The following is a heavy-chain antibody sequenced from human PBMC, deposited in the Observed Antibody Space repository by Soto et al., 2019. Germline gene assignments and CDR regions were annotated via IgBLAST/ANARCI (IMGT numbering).Heavy chain of an antibody. CDR2: FYYSGST. CDR3: ARLGGYCTTSCYGYYAMDV. CDR1: GGSISSGTYS. V-gene: IGHV4-39*01. D-gene: IGHD2-8*01. Sequence: SETLSLTCTGSGGSISSGTYSWGWIRQPPGKGLEWIGTFYYSGSTNYNPSLKSRVTMSVDTSKNQFSLKVSSVTAADTALYYCARLGGYCTTSCYGYYAMDVWGQGTTVT. J-gene: IGHJ6*02.